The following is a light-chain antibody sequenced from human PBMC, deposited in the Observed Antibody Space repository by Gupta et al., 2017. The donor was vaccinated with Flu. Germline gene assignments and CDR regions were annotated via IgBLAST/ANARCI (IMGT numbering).Light chain of an antibody. J-gene: IGLJ3*02. CDR3: GTWDTSLSAGV. Sequence: QSVFTQPPSVSAAPGQKVTIPCSGSSSNIGNNYVSWYQQLPGTAPKLLIYDNKKRPSGIPDRFSGSRSGTSATLGITGLQTGDEADYYCGTWDTSLSAGVFGGGTKLTVL. V-gene: IGLV1-51*01. CDR2: DNK. CDR1: SSNIGNNY.